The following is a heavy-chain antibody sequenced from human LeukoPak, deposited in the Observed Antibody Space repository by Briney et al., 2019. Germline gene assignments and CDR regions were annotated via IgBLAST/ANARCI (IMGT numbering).Heavy chain of an antibody. CDR2: IYYSGST. Sequence: PSQTLSLTCTVSGGSISSGGLYWSWIRQHPGRGLEWIGYIYYSGSTNYNPSLKSRVTISVDTSKSQFSLKLSSVTAADTAVYYCARERDDYVWGSYRYPVFDYWGQGTLVTVSS. J-gene: IGHJ4*02. V-gene: IGHV4-31*03. D-gene: IGHD3-16*02. CDR1: GGSISSGGLY. CDR3: ARERDDYVWGSYRYPVFDY.